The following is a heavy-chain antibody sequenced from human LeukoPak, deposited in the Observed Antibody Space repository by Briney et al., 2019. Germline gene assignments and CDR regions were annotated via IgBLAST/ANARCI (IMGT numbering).Heavy chain of an antibody. CDR1: GFTFSDYY. D-gene: IGHD3-10*01. Sequence: PGGSLRLSCAASGFTFSDYYMGWIRQAPGKGLEWVSYITSNGKSVYYAASVKGRFTISRDNAKNTLYLQMNSLRAEDTAVYYCAEDGYTMVRASVQPREDIDYWGQGTLVTVSS. J-gene: IGHJ4*02. CDR2: ITSNGKSV. V-gene: IGHV3-11*04. CDR3: AEDGYTMVRASVQPREDIDY.